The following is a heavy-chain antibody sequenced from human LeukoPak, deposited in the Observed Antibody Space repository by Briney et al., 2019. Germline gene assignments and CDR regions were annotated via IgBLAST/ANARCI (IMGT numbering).Heavy chain of an antibody. CDR2: IYHSGST. J-gene: IGHJ5*02. D-gene: IGHD3-10*01. CDR1: GYSISSGYY. CDR3: ARRNGFGELHWFDP. V-gene: IGHV4-38-2*02. Sequence: SETLSLTCTVSGYSISSGYYWGWIRQPPGKGLEWIGSIYHSGSTYYNPSLKSRVTISVDTSKNQFSLKLSSVTAADTAVYYCARRNGFGELHWFDPWGQGTLVTVSS.